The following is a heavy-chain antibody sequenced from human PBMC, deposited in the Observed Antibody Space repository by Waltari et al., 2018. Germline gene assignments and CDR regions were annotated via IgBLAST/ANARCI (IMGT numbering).Heavy chain of an antibody. J-gene: IGHJ4*02. V-gene: IGHV3-48*03. D-gene: IGHD1-1*01. CDR3: ARGQNWYYFDY. CDR2: ISSSGSTI. Sequence: EVQLVASGGGLVQPGGSLRLSCAASGFPSRSYEMNWVRQAPGKGLEWVSYISSSGSTIYYADSVKGRFTISRENAKNSLYLQMNSLRAEDTAVYYCARGQNWYYFDYWGQGTLVTVSS. CDR1: GFPSRSYE.